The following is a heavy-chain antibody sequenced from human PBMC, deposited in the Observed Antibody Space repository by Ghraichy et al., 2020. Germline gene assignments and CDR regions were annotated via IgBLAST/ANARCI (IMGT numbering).Heavy chain of an antibody. CDR1: GGTFSGNY. Sequence: SETLSLTCAVYGGTFSGNYWSWVRQPPGKGLQWIGEVGHSGTINYNPSLTSRVTISVDTSKNQFSLRLNSVTAADAAVYYCARGRRVRGVRGGMDVWGQGTAV. J-gene: IGHJ6*02. CDR2: VGHSGTI. V-gene: IGHV4-34*01. D-gene: IGHD3-10*01. CDR3: ARGRRVRGVRGGMDV.